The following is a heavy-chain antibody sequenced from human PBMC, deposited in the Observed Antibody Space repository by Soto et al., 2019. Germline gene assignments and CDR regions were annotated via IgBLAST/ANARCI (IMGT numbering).Heavy chain of an antibody. CDR2: ISYSGNT. D-gene: IGHD2-21*02. V-gene: IGHV4-61*03. CDR1: GGSVNSGSYY. CDR3: ATGSTAYPNWFDT. J-gene: IGHJ5*02. Sequence: SETLSLTCTVPGGSVNSGSYYWSWIRQPPGKGLEWIGYISYSGNTNYNPSLKSRVTISVDTSKKHFSLNLSSATAADTAVYYCATGSTAYPNWFDTWGQGTLVTVSS.